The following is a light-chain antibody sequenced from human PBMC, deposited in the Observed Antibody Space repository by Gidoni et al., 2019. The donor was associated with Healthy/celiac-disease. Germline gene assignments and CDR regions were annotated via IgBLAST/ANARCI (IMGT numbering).Light chain of an antibody. CDR1: QSISSY. J-gene: IGKJ3*01. CDR3: QQSYSTPHCT. Sequence: DLQITQSPSSLSASVGDRVTITCRASQSISSYLNWYQQKPGKAPKLLIYAASSLQSGVPSRFSGSGSGTDFTLTISSLQPEDFATYYCQQSYSTPHCTFGPGTKVDIK. CDR2: AAS. V-gene: IGKV1-39*01.